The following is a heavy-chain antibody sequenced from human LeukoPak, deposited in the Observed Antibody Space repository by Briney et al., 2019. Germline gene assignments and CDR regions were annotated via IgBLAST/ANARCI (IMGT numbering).Heavy chain of an antibody. CDR2: IYRSEHT. CDR1: GGSISSSDW. J-gene: IGHJ6*02. V-gene: IGHV4-4*02. Sequence: SETLSLTCAVSGGSISSSDWWSWVRQPPGRGLEWIGYIYRSEHTNYNPSLKSRVTMSLDKSKNQFSLKLSSVTAADTAVYYCARSWEVRRGYYYGLDVWGQGTTVTVSS. D-gene: IGHD1-26*01. CDR3: ARSWEVRRGYYYGLDV.